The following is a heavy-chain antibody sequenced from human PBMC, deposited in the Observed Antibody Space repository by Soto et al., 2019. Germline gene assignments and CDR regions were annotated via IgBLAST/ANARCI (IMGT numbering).Heavy chain of an antibody. J-gene: IGHJ4*01. D-gene: IGHD1-1*01. CDR1: GFTFSSYT. V-gene: IGHV3-30-3*01. CDR3: ARDRTGLNPPYYFDC. CDR2: ISKDGTNK. Sequence: QVQLVESGGGVVQSGRSLRLSCAASGFTFSSYTMHWVRQAPGKGLEWVAVISKDGTNKNYADSVKGRFTISRDNSKDTLYLQMNSLRAEDTAEYFCARDRTGLNPPYYFDCCCHGTLVTASS.